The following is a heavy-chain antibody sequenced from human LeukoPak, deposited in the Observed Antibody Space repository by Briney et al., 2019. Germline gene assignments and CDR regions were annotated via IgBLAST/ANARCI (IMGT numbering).Heavy chain of an antibody. Sequence: SGPALVKPTQTLTLTCTFSGFSLSTRGMCVSWIRQPPGKALEWLARIDWDDDKYSSTSLKTRLTISKDTSKNQVVLTMTTMDPVDTATYYCARMATGGYAYDYWGQGTLVTVSS. CDR3: ARMATGGYAYDY. D-gene: IGHD5-12*01. J-gene: IGHJ4*02. CDR2: IDWDDDK. CDR1: GFSLSTRGMC. V-gene: IGHV2-70*11.